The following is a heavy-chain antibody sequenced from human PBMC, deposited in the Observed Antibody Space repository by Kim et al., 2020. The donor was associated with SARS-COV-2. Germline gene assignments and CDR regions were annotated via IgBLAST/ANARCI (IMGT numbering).Heavy chain of an antibody. J-gene: IGHJ4*02. D-gene: IGHD6-19*01. CDR2: IYHSGST. CDR3: GSGWASDYFDY. Sequence: SETLSLTCTVSGYSISSGYYWGWIRQPPGKGLEWIGSIYHSGSTYYNPSLKSRVTISVDTSKNQFSLKLSSVTAADTAVYYCGSGWASDYFDYWGQGTLV. V-gene: IGHV4-38-2*02. CDR1: GYSISSGYY.